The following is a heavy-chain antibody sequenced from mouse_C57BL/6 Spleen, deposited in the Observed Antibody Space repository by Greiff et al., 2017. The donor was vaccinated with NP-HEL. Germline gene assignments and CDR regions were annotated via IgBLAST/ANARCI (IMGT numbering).Heavy chain of an antibody. CDR1: GFNIKDYY. CDR3: ARSGPYYGSSFYYFDY. J-gene: IGHJ2*01. Sequence: EVMLVESGAELVKPGASVKLSCTASGFNIKDYYMHWVKQRTEQGLEWIGRIAPEDGETTSAPKFQGKATITAATYSNTAYLPLSSLTSEDTAVYYCARSGPYYGSSFYYFDYWGQGTTLTVSS. D-gene: IGHD1-1*01. V-gene: IGHV14-2*01. CDR2: IAPEDGET.